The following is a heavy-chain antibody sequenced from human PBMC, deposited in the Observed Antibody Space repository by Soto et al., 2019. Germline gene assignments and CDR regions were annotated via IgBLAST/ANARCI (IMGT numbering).Heavy chain of an antibody. D-gene: IGHD3-22*01. Sequence: GGSLRLSCAASGFTFSSYAMSWVRQAPGKGLEWVSAISGSGGSTYYADSVKGRFTISRDNSKNTLYLQMNSLRAEDTAVYYCAKAREYYDSSGYYVNYGMDVWGQGTTVTVSS. CDR3: AKAREYYDSSGYYVNYGMDV. CDR2: ISGSGGST. CDR1: GFTFSSYA. J-gene: IGHJ6*02. V-gene: IGHV3-23*01.